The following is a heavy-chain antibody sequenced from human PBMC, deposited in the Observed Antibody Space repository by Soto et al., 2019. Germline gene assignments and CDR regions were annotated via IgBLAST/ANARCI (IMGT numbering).Heavy chain of an antibody. CDR1: GVTFSSYE. J-gene: IGHJ5*02. Sequence: EVLLVESGGGLVQPGGSLRLSCTASGVTFSSYEMNWVRQAPGKGLEWISYISTSGRTIVDAGSGKGRFTISRDNTRNTLFLQMDSLRPEDTAVYYCARQPAHVYEASPKWFDPWGQGTLVIVSS. CDR3: ARQPAHVYEASPKWFDP. CDR2: ISTSGRTI. D-gene: IGHD3-16*01. V-gene: IGHV3-48*03.